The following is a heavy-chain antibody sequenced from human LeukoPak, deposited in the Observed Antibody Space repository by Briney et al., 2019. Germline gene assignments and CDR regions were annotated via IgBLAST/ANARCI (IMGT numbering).Heavy chain of an antibody. CDR1: GFTFSSNY. CDR2: MYRGDRT. D-gene: IGHD2-8*02. J-gene: IGHJ5*02. V-gene: IGHV3-66*01. Sequence: PGGSLRLSCAASGFTFSSNYMSWVRQAPGKGLEWVSFMYRGDRTYYSDSVKGRFTMSRDDMEKTVYLQMDSLRAEDTAVYYCASSHCTAGSCNWFDHWGQGTLVTVSS. CDR3: ASSHCTAGSCNWFDH.